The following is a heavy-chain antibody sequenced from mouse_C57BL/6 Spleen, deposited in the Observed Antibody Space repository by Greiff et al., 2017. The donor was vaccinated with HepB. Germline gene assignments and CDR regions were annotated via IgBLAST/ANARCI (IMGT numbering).Heavy chain of an antibody. V-gene: IGHV1-19*01. CDR1: GYTFTDYN. Sequence: EVQLQQSGPVLVKPGASVKMSCKASGYTFTDYNMNWVKQSHGKSLEWIGVINPYNGGTSYNQKFKGKATLTVDKSSSTAYMELNSLTSEDSAVYYCARSKEYDDLGWFAYWGQGTLVTVSA. D-gene: IGHD2-14*01. J-gene: IGHJ3*01. CDR3: ARSKEYDDLGWFAY. CDR2: INPYNGGT.